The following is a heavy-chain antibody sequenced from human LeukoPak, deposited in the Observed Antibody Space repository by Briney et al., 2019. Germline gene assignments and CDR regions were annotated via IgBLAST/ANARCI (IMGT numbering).Heavy chain of an antibody. D-gene: IGHD2-15*01. V-gene: IGHV3-21*01. CDR2: ISSSSYI. CDR1: GFTFSSYS. J-gene: IGHJ4*02. Sequence: GGSLRLSCAASGFTFSSYSMNWVRQAPGKGLEWVSSISSSSYIYYADSVKGRFTISRDNAKNSLYLQMNSLRAEDTAVYYCARERKGDCSGGSCYRQRYFDYRGQGTLVTVSS. CDR3: ARERKGDCSGGSCYRQRYFDY.